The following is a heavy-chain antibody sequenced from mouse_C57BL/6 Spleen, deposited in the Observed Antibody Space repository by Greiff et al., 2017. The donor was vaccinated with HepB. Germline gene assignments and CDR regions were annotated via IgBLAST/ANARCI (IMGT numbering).Heavy chain of an antibody. CDR3: ARKPRRRDAMDY. V-gene: IGHV2-2*01. CDR2: IWSGGST. CDR1: GFSLTSYG. D-gene: IGHD2-12*01. J-gene: IGHJ4*01. Sequence: VQLQESGPGLVQPSQSLSITCTVSGFSLTSYGVHWVRQSPGKGLEWLGVIWSGGSTDYNAAFISRLSISKDNSKSQVFFKMDSLQADDTAIYYCARKPRRRDAMDYWGQGTSVTVSS.